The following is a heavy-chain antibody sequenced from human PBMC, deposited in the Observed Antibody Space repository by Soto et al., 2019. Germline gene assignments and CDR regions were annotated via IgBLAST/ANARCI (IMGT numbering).Heavy chain of an antibody. J-gene: IGHJ6*02. CDR1: GYTFTSYG. V-gene: IGHV1-18*01. Sequence: QVQLVQSGAEVKKPGASVKVSCKASGYTFTSYGISWVRQAPGQGLEWMGWISAYNGNTNYAQKLQRRVTMTTDTSTSTAYMELRSLRSDDTAVYYCARDPPRYGSGSYSYYYYYGMDVWGQGTTVTVSS. D-gene: IGHD3-10*01. CDR2: ISAYNGNT. CDR3: ARDPPRYGSGSYSYYYYYGMDV.